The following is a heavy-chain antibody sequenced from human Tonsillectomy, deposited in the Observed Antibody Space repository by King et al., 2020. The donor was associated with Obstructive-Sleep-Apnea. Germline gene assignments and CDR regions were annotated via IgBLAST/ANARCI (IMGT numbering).Heavy chain of an antibody. D-gene: IGHD1-7*01. CDR3: ARPSHLPLTRGTTRGSFDP. J-gene: IGHJ5*02. CDR1: GGSISSYY. Sequence: VQLQESGPGLVKPSETLSLTCTVSGGSISSYYWNWIRQPPGKGLEYIGYIYYSGSTNYNPSLKNRVTISVDTSKNHFSLKRSSVTAADTAVYYCARPSHLPLTRGTTRGSFDPWGQGILVTVSS. V-gene: IGHV4-59*08. CDR2: IYYSGST.